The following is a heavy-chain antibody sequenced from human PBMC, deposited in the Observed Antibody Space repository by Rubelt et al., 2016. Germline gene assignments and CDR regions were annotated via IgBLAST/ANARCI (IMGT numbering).Heavy chain of an antibody. Sequence: EVQLVESGGGLVQPGGSLRLSCAASGFTVSNSYIHWVRQAPGKGLEWVSVLYSGGAAYYAGSVKGRFTISRDSSKNTLDLQMGSLRAEDTAVYYCARGLQDEPGYYYFYMDVWGKGTTVTVSS. J-gene: IGHJ6*03. CDR1: GFTVSNSY. V-gene: IGHV3-66*01. D-gene: IGHD4-11*01. CDR2: LYSGGAA. CDR3: ARGLQDEPGYYYFYMDV.